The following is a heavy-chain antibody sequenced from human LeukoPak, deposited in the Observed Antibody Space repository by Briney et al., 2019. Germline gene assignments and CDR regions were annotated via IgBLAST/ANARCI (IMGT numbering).Heavy chain of an antibody. CDR1: GLTFSSYA. CDR3: VKGAEAFCDSKSDY. J-gene: IGHJ4*02. V-gene: IGHV3-64*03. Sequence: GGSLRLSCSASGLTFSSYAMHWVRQAPGKGLEYVSAISSNGRTTYYADSLKGRFTISRDNSKNTLYLQMSSLRAEDTAVYYCVKGAEAFCDSKSDYWGQGTLLTVSS. CDR2: ISSNGRTT. D-gene: IGHD3-22*01.